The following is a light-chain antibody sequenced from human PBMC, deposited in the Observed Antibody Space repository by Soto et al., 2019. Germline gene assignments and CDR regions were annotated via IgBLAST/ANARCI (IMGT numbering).Light chain of an antibody. V-gene: IGKV1-5*03. J-gene: IGKJ1*01. CDR1: QTISSW. Sequence: DIQMTQSPSTLSGSVGDRVTIPCRASQTISSWLAWYQQKPGKAPKLLMYKASTLKSGVPSRFSGSGSGTEFTLTISSLQPDDFATYCCQHYNSYSEAFGQGTKVDIK. CDR3: QHYNSYSEA. CDR2: KAS.